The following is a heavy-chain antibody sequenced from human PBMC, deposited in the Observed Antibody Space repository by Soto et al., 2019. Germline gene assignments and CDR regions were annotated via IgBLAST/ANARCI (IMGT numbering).Heavy chain of an antibody. Sequence: EVQLVESGGGLVKPGGSLRLSCAASGFTFSSHSMNWVRQAPGKGLEWVSSISSSGSYIYYADSLRGRFAISRDNAENSLYLQMNSLRAEDTAVYYCASIPGGPPLRYFGYWGQGTLVTVSS. CDR2: ISSSGSYI. CDR3: ASIPGGPPLRYFGY. J-gene: IGHJ4*02. CDR1: GFTFSSHS. D-gene: IGHD3-10*01. V-gene: IGHV3-21*01.